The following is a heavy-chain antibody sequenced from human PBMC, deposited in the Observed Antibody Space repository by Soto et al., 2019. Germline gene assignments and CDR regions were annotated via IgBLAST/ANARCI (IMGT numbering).Heavy chain of an antibody. J-gene: IGHJ3*02. CDR2: ISSGGSTI. D-gene: IGHD4-4*01. Sequence: PGGSLRLSCGASGFTFSDYYMSWIRQAPGKGLEWVSYISSGGSTIYYADSVKGRFTISRDNAKNSLYLQMNSLRAEDTAVYYCAREDRTTARAFAIWGQGTMVTVSS. V-gene: IGHV3-11*01. CDR3: AREDRTTARAFAI. CDR1: GFTFSDYY.